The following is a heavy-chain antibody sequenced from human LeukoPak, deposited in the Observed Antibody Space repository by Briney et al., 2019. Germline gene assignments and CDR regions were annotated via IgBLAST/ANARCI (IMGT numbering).Heavy chain of an antibody. CDR2: IYYSGST. CDR3: ARHEGSVGTTPVFDY. Sequence: SETLSLTCTVSGGSISSYYWSWIRQPPGKGLEGVGYIYYSGSTNYNPSLKSRVTISVDTSKNQFSLKLSSVTAADTAVYYCARHEGSVGTTPVFDYWGQGTLVTVSS. J-gene: IGHJ4*02. V-gene: IGHV4-59*08. CDR1: GGSISSYY. D-gene: IGHD3-10*01.